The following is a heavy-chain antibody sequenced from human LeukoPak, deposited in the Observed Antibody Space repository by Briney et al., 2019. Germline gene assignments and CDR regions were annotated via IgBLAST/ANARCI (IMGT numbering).Heavy chain of an antibody. CDR1: GDSFSGYY. CDR3: ARRFRLLDY. Sequence: SETLSLTCAVFGDSFSGYYWSWIRQPPGKGLEWIGEINQSGSTNYNASLKSRVTMSVDTSKNQFSLKLTAVTAADTAVYYCARRFRLLDYRGRGTLVTVSS. CDR2: INQSGST. J-gene: IGHJ4*02. D-gene: IGHD3-16*01. V-gene: IGHV4-34*01.